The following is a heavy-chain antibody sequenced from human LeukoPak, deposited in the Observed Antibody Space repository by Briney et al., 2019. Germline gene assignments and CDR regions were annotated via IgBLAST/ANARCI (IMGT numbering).Heavy chain of an antibody. Sequence: PSETLSLTCTVSGGSISSGGYYWSWIRQPPGKGLEWIGYIYHSGSTYYNPSLKSRVTISVDRSKNQFSLKLSSVTAAGTAVYYCASSTTVTTDYWGQGTLVTVSS. CDR1: GGSISSGGYY. V-gene: IGHV4-30-2*01. CDR2: IYHSGST. D-gene: IGHD4-17*01. J-gene: IGHJ4*02. CDR3: ASSTTVTTDY.